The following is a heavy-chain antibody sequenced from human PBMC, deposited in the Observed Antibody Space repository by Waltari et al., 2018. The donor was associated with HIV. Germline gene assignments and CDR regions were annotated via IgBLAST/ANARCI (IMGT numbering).Heavy chain of an antibody. Sequence: EVQLVESGGGVVQPGGSLRLSCSASRVTSSIYTIHWVRQAPGKGLEYVSAVSSNGIGTYYADSVKGRFTISRDNSKNTLYLHMSSLRADDTAVYYCVKDGEQWLGGENAFDIWGQGTMVTVSS. J-gene: IGHJ3*02. D-gene: IGHD6-19*01. CDR1: RVTSSIYT. V-gene: IGHV3-64D*06. CDR3: VKDGEQWLGGENAFDI. CDR2: VSSNGIGT.